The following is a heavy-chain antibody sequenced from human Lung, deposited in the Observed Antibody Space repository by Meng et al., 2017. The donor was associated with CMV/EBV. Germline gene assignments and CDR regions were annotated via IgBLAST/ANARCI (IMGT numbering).Heavy chain of an antibody. Sequence: GGSXRLXCAASGFTFSVYSINWVRQAPGKGLEWVPSISSSSSFIYYADSVKGRFTISRDNARNSLFLQMNSLRAEDTAVYYCARDIRGSDYYYGMDVWGQGXTVTVSS. V-gene: IGHV3-21*01. D-gene: IGHD3-10*01. CDR3: ARDIRGSDYYYGMDV. J-gene: IGHJ6*02. CDR1: GFTFSVYS. CDR2: ISSSSSFI.